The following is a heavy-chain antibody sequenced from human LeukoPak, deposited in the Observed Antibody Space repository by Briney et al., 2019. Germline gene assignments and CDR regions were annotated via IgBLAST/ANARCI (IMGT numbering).Heavy chain of an antibody. CDR1: GGSINISNW. Sequence: GTLSLTCAVSGGSINISNWWSWVRQPPGNGLEWIGEIYHSGSTNYNPSLTSRVTISVDKSKNQFSLKLSSVTAADTAVYYCASRPYVWGSYRYFDYWRQGTLVTVCS. D-gene: IGHD3-16*02. J-gene: IGHJ4*02. V-gene: IGHV4-4*02. CDR2: IYHSGST. CDR3: ASRPYVWGSYRYFDY.